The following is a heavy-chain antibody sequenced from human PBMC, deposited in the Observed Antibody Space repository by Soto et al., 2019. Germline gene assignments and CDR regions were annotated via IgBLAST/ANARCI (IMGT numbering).Heavy chain of an antibody. CDR3: ARDSATLVPGV. Sequence: QVQLVQSGAEVKKPGASVKVSCKASGYTFIRNGISWVRQAPGQGREWMGWISAYNGNTEYAQKFQGRVTTTTDTSTSTAYMELRNLRSDDTAVYYGARDSATLVPGVWGQGTTVTVSS. CDR1: GYTFIRNG. V-gene: IGHV1-18*01. J-gene: IGHJ6*02. D-gene: IGHD3-10*01. CDR2: ISAYNGNT.